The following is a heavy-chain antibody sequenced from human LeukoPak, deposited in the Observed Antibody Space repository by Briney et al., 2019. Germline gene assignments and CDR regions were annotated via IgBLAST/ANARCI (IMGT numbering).Heavy chain of an antibody. J-gene: IGHJ4*02. V-gene: IGHV3-23*01. CDR2: ISGSVTST. D-gene: IGHD3-10*01. Sequence: GGSLRLSCTASGYTFNSYAMSGVRQAPGKGLEWVSGISGSVTSTYYAGSVKGRFTIPRDNSKNTLYLQMNSLRAEDTALYYCAKEPASGSCFDYWGQGTLVTVSS. CDR3: AKEPASGSCFDY. CDR1: GYTFNSYA.